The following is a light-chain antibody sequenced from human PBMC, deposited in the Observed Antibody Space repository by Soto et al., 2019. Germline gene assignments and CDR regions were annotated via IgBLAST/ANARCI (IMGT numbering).Light chain of an antibody. CDR3: QQSFNIPVT. CDR2: GAS. V-gene: IGKV1-39*01. Sequence: DVQMTQSPYSLSASIGDRVTITCRASQSISTYLSWYLVKPGEAPKLLIYGASTLRTGVPSRFSGSVSGTDGTITISSLKQEDGSTYYCQQSFNIPVTFGQGTRLEIK. CDR1: QSISTY. J-gene: IGKJ5*01.